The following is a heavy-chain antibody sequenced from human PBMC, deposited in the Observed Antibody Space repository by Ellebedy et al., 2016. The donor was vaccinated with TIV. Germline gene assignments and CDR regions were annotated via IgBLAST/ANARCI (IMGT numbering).Heavy chain of an antibody. CDR3: ARQGYRGYSYGATYTPFDY. CDR2: IYYSGST. Sequence: MPSETLSLTCSVPGGSISSSYWSRIRQPPGKGLEWIGSIYYSGSTYYNPSLKSRVTISVDTSKNQFSLKLSSVTAADTAVYYCARQGYRGYSYGATYTPFDYWGQGTLVTVSS. D-gene: IGHD5-18*01. V-gene: IGHV4-39*01. CDR1: GGSISSSY. J-gene: IGHJ4*02.